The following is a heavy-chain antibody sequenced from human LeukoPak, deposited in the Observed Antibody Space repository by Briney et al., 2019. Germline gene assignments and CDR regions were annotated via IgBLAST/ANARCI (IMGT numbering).Heavy chain of an antibody. Sequence: PGRSLRLSCAASGFTFSSYGMHWVRPAPGKGLEWVAIISYDGSNKYYADSVKGRFTISRDNSKNTLYLQMNSLRAEDTAVYYCAKGTYCGGDCYPQAPNYYFGMDVWGQGTTVTVSS. V-gene: IGHV3-30*18. CDR2: ISYDGSNK. J-gene: IGHJ6*02. CDR3: AKGTYCGGDCYPQAPNYYFGMDV. D-gene: IGHD2-21*02. CDR1: GFTFSSYG.